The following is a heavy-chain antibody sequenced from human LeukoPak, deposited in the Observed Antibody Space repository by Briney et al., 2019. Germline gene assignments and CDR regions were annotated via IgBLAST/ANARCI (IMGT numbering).Heavy chain of an antibody. J-gene: IGHJ4*02. CDR1: GGSISSGGYY. V-gene: IGHV4-31*03. D-gene: IGHD3-3*01. Sequence: SETLSLTCTVSGGSISSGGYYWSWIRQHPGKGLEWIGYIYYSGSTYYNPSLKSRVTISLDTSKNQFSLKLSSVTAADTAVYYCASTSTIFEDYWGQGTLVTVSS. CDR2: IYYSGST. CDR3: ASTSTIFEDY.